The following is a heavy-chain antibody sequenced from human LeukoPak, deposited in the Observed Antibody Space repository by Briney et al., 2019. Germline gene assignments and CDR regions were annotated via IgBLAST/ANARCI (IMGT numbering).Heavy chain of an antibody. Sequence: AGGSLRLSCAASGFTFSSYAMSWVRQAPGKGLEWVSAISGSGGRTYYAESVKGRFTISRDNSNNTVYLQMNSLIAEDTAVYYSAKRVTGRGYYDSSGDAFDIWGQGTMVTVSS. CDR1: GFTFSSYA. J-gene: IGHJ3*02. CDR3: AKRVTGRGYYDSSGDAFDI. D-gene: IGHD3-22*01. V-gene: IGHV3-23*01. CDR2: ISGSGGRT.